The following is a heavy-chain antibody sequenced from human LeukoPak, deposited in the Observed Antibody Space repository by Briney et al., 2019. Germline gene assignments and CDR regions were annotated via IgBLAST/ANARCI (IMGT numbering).Heavy chain of an antibody. CDR2: ISFSGNST. CDR3: ARERGNYFRY. CDR1: GSTFSSYS. Sequence: GGSLRLSCAASGSTFSSYSMSWVRQAPGKGLEWVSYISFSGNSTYYADSVKGRFTISRDNGKNSLYLQMNSLRDDDTAVYYCARERGNYFRYWGQGTLVTVSS. J-gene: IGHJ4*02. V-gene: IGHV3-48*02.